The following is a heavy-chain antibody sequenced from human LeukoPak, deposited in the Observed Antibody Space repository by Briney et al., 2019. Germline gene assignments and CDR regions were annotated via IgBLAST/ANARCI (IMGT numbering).Heavy chain of an antibody. CDR2: IYYSGST. Sequence: SETLSLTCTVSGGSISSYYWSWIRQPPGKGLEWIGYIYYSGSTYYNPSLKSRVTISVDTSKNQFSLKLSSVTAADTAVYYCARFSPLRYCSGGSCLFFDYWGQGTLVTVSS. CDR3: ARFSPLRYCSGGSCLFFDY. V-gene: IGHV4-59*08. D-gene: IGHD2-15*01. CDR1: GGSISSYY. J-gene: IGHJ4*02.